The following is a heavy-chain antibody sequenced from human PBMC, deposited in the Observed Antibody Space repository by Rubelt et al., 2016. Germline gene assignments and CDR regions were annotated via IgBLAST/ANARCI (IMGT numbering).Heavy chain of an antibody. J-gene: IGHJ4*02. CDR2: INHSGST. D-gene: IGHD3-16*01. CDR3: ARALGEVTPGY. CDR1: GGSFSGYY. V-gene: IGHV4-34*01. Sequence: QVQLQQWGAGLLKPSETLSLTCAVYGGSFSGYYWSWIRQPPGKGLEWIGEINHSGSTNYNPSLKSRVTISVDTSKNQFSLKLGSVTAADTAVYYCARALGEVTPGYWGQGTLVTVSS.